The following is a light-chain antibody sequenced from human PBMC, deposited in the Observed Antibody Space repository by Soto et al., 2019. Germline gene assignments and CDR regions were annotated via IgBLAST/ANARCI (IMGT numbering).Light chain of an antibody. J-gene: IGLJ2*01. CDR3: VLLYGGAWV. V-gene: IGLV7-43*01. CDR2: RTS. Sequence: QAVVTQEPSLTVSPGGTVTLTCALTTGAVTSDYYPNWFQRKPGQALRTLIYRTSNKHSWTPARFSGSRLGGKAALTLSGVQPEDEADYYCVLLYGGAWVFGGGTKVTVL. CDR1: TGAVTSDYY.